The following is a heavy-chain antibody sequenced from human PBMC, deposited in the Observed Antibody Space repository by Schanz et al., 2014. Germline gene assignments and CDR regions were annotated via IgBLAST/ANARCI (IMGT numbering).Heavy chain of an antibody. CDR1: GGSFSGYY. Sequence: QLQLQESGSGLVKPSQTLSLTCGVSGGSFSGYYWSWIRQSPDKGLEWIGEINHSANTTYNPSLKSRVTISVDSSKNQFSLMLNSVTAADTAVYYCARRHHFRSGPYYYYYMDVWGKGTTVTVSS. CDR3: ARRHHFRSGPYYYYYMDV. CDR2: INHSANT. V-gene: IGHV4-34*09. D-gene: IGHD3-3*02. J-gene: IGHJ6*03.